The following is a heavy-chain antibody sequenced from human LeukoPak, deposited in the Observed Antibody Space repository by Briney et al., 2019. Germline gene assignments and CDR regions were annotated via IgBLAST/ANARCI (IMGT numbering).Heavy chain of an antibody. J-gene: IGHJ6*03. CDR2: INPHSGGT. CDR3: ARDRDSYGDYYFFYMDV. D-gene: IGHD5-18*01. CDR1: GYTFNAYY. Sequence: ASVKVSCKASGYTFNAYYIHWVRQAPGQGLEWMGWINPHSGGTNSTRKFQDRVTMTRDTSISTVYMELSRLRSDDTAVYYCARDRDSYGDYYFFYMDVGGKGTRSPSP. V-gene: IGHV1-2*02.